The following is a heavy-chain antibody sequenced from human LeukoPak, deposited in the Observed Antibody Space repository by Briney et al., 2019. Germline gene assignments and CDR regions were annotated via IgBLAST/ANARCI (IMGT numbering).Heavy chain of an antibody. CDR3: APTVSRSPIGWFDP. D-gene: IGHD3-10*01. J-gene: IGHJ5*02. V-gene: IGHV4-39*07. CDR1: GGSITSSRYH. CDR2: ISYSGDT. Sequence: PSETLSLTCTVSGGSITSSRYHWGWIRQPPGKGLEWIGSISYSGDTYYNPSLKSRVTVSIDTSKNQFSLKLTSVTAADTAVYYCAPTVSRSPIGWFDPWGQGTLVTVSS.